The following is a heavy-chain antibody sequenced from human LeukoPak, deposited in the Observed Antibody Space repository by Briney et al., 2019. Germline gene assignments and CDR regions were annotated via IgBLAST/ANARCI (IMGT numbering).Heavy chain of an antibody. J-gene: IGHJ3*02. CDR3: ARSRDYTHSYALDI. CDR1: GYTFTSYG. CDR2: INTYNGNT. D-gene: IGHD3-16*01. Sequence: ASVKVSCKASGYTFTSYGISWVRQAPGQGLEWMGWINTYNGNTNYAQKLQDRVTMTTDTSTSTAYMELRSLRSDDTAVYYCARSRDYTHSYALDIWGQGTMVTVSS. V-gene: IGHV1-18*01.